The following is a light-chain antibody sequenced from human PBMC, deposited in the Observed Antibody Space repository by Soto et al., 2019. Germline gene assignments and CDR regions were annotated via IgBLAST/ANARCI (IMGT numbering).Light chain of an antibody. CDR3: QQRSNWSPPFT. V-gene: IGKV3-11*01. CDR2: DAF. J-gene: IGKJ2*01. Sequence: NVLTQSPATLSLSPGDEATISCRASQSVGIYLAWYQQKPGQAPRLLIYDAFRRATGIPARFSGSGSGTDFTLTISSLEPEDFAVYFCQQRSNWSPPFTFGPGTKVEIK. CDR1: QSVGIY.